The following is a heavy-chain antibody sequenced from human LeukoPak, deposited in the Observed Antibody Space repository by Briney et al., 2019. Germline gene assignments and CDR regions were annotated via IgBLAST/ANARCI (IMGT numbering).Heavy chain of an antibody. Sequence: PGGSLRLSCAASGFNFANHAMSWVRQTPGKGLEWVSAISGGGDITYYADSVAGRFTISRDNSKDTLFLQMHSLRAEDTAMYYCARGSKTIAAPDYWGQGALVTVSS. CDR2: ISGGGDIT. V-gene: IGHV3-23*01. J-gene: IGHJ4*02. D-gene: IGHD6-6*01. CDR1: GFNFANHA. CDR3: ARGSKTIAAPDY.